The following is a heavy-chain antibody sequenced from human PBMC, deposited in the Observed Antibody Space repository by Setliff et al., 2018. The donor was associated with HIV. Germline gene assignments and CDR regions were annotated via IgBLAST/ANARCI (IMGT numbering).Heavy chain of an antibody. CDR2: VNNDGRKT. CDR1: GFTFSTYW. J-gene: IGHJ5*02. CDR3: ARVASGYDYGWLDP. D-gene: IGHD5-12*01. V-gene: IGHV3-74*03. Sequence: GGSLRLSCAASGFTFSTYWMHWVRQAPGKGLVWVSHVNNDGRKTTYADSVKGRFTVSRDNAKNTLYLQMNSLRAEDTAVYYCARVASGYDYGWLDPWGQGTLVTVSS.